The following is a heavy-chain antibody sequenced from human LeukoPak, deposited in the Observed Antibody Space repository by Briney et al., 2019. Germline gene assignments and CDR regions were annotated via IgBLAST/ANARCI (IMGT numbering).Heavy chain of an antibody. CDR1: GFTLQNYL. CDR3: SREYFDSSGFIRLH. Sequence: SGGSLRHSCSASGFTLQNYLMHWVRQAPGKGLVWVSRINSDGSSTTYADSVKGRFTISRDNAKNTLYLQMNSLRAEDTAVYYCSREYFDSSGFIRLHWRRETLVTVSS. D-gene: IGHD3-22*01. CDR2: INSDGSST. V-gene: IGHV3-74*01. J-gene: IGHJ4*02.